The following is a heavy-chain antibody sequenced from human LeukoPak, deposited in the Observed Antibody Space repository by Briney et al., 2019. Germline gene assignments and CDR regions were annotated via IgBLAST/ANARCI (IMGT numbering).Heavy chain of an antibody. D-gene: IGHD3-22*01. V-gene: IGHV4-34*01. Sequence: SETLSLTCAVYGGSFSGYYWGWIRQPPGKGLEWIGSIYYSGSTYYNPSLKSRVTISVDTSKNQFSLKLSSVTAADTAVYYCARDFHRRLYDSSGYYPYWGQGTLVTVSS. CDR1: GGSFSGYY. J-gene: IGHJ4*02. CDR2: IYYSGST. CDR3: ARDFHRRLYDSSGYYPY.